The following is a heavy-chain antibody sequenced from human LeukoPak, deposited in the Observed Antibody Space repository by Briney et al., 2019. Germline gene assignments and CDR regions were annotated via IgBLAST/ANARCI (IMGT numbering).Heavy chain of an antibody. CDR1: GGSISSSSYY. Sequence: PSETLSLTCTVSGGSISSSSYYWGWIRQPPGKGLEWIGSIYYSGSTYYNPSLKSRVTISVDTSRNQFSLKLTSVTSADTALYYCARSPYPPWYFDLWGRGTLVSVSS. CDR3: ARSPYPPWYFDL. J-gene: IGHJ2*01. V-gene: IGHV4-39*07. CDR2: IYYSGST.